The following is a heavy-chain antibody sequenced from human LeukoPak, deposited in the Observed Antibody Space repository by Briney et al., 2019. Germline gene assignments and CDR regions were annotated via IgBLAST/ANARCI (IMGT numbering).Heavy chain of an antibody. CDR3: ARGPYYHVSGGPFDY. J-gene: IGHJ4*02. CDR1: GFTFSSYA. Sequence: GGSLRLSCAASGFTFSSYAMSWVRQAPGKGLEWVSAIYSGGSTYYADSVKGRFTISRDNSKNTLYLQMNSLRAEDTAVYYCARGPYYHVSGGPFDYWGQGTLVTVSS. D-gene: IGHD3-22*01. CDR2: IYSGGST. V-gene: IGHV3-66*01.